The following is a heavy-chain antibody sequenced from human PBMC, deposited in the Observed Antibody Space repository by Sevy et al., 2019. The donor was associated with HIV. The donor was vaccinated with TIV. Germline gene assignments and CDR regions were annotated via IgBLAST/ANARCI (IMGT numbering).Heavy chain of an antibody. CDR1: GFTFSSYA. CDR2: ISYDGSNK. D-gene: IGHD3-10*01. V-gene: IGHV3-30*04. CDR3: ARDQVTMVRGVIIKRYYYYGMDV. Sequence: GGSLRLSCAASGFTFSSYAMHWVRQAPGKGLEWVAVISYDGSNKYYADSVKGRFTISRDNSKNTLYLQMNSLRAEDTAVYYCARDQVTMVRGVIIKRYYYYGMDVWGQGTTVTVSS. J-gene: IGHJ6*02.